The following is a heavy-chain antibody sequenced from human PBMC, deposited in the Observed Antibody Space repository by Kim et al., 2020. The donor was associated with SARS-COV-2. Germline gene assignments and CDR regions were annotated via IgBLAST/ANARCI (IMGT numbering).Heavy chain of an antibody. CDR2: IKQDGSEK. Sequence: GGSLRLSCAASGFTFSSYWMSWVRQAPGKGLEWVANIKQDGSEKYYVDSVKGRFTISRDNAKNSLYLQMNSLRAEDTAVYSCAREQLYDAFDIWGQGTLVTVSS. J-gene: IGHJ3*02. V-gene: IGHV3-7*03. D-gene: IGHD5-18*01. CDR3: AREQLYDAFDI. CDR1: GFTFSSYW.